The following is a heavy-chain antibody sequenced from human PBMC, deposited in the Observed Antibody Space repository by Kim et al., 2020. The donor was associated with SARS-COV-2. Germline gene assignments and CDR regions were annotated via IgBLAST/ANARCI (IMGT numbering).Heavy chain of an antibody. J-gene: IGHJ3*02. V-gene: IGHV1-69*01. D-gene: IGHD1-26*01. Sequence: QNIQGRVTITADESTSTAYMELSSLGSEDTAVYYCARDGGSDSLLSAFDIWGQGTMVTVSS. CDR3: ARDGGSDSLLSAFDI.